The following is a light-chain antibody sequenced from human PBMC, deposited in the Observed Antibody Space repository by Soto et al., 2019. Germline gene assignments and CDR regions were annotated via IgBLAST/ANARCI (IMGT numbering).Light chain of an antibody. CDR2: GNS. CDR1: SSNIGAGYD. V-gene: IGLV1-40*01. J-gene: IGLJ2*01. Sequence: VLTQPPSVSGAPGQRVTISCTGSSSNIGAGYDVHWYQQLPGTAPKLLIYGNSNRPSGVPDRFSGSKSGTSASLAITGLQAEDEADYYCQSYDSSLSGPVFGGGTKLTVL. CDR3: QSYDSSLSGPV.